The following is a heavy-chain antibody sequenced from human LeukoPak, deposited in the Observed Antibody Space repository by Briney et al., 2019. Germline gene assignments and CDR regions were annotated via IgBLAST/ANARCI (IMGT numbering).Heavy chain of an antibody. CDR1: GFXFSSYE. V-gene: IGHV3-48*03. Sequence: GGSLRLSCVASGFXFSSYEMHWVRQAPGKGLEWVSHIDNSGSTIHYADSVKGRFTISRDNAKNTLYLQMNSLRAEDTAVYYCARVARWDSSGYLFDYWGQGTLVTVSS. CDR3: ARVARWDSSGYLFDY. CDR2: IDNSGSTI. J-gene: IGHJ4*02. D-gene: IGHD3-22*01.